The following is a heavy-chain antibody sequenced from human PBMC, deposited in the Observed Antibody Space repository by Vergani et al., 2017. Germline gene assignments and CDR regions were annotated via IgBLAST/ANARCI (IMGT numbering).Heavy chain of an antibody. Sequence: QLQLQESGPRLVKPSETLSLTCSLSGMSISNNNYYWGWIRQPPGKGLEWIGSIYDSRNNNYSPSLNSRVSITVDTSKNQFSLNLTSVTAADTAVYYCARHLRQRARNDVFDMWGHGTLVTVSS. CDR2: IYDSRNN. CDR3: ARHLRQRARNDVFDM. V-gene: IGHV4-39*01. CDR1: GMSISNNNYY. D-gene: IGHD1-14*01. J-gene: IGHJ3*02.